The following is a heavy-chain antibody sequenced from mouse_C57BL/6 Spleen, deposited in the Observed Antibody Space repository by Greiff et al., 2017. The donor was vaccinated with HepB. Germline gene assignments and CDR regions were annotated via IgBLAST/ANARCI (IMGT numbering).Heavy chain of an antibody. CDR1: GYAFSSSW. V-gene: IGHV1-82*01. CDR3: ARGDGSSYWYFDV. J-gene: IGHJ1*03. D-gene: IGHD1-1*01. Sequence: QVQLQQSGPELVKPGASVKISCKASGYAFSSSWMNWVKQRPGKGLGWIGRIYPGDGDTNYNGKFKGKATLTADKSSSTAYMQLGSLTSEDSAVYFCARGDGSSYWYFDVWGTGTTVTVSS. CDR2: IYPGDGDT.